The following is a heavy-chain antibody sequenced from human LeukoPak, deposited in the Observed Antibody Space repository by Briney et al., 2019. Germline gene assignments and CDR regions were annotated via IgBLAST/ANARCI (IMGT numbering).Heavy chain of an antibody. V-gene: IGHV3-7*01. J-gene: IGHJ4*02. D-gene: IGHD7-27*01. CDR3: ARGHVNTAITGEFDV. CDR2: INQDESEK. CDR1: GFTLSNFW. Sequence: GGSLRLSCEASGFTLSNFWMNWVRQAPGKGLEWVASINQDESEKYFVGSVKGRFTTSRDNARNSLYLQINSLRAEDTAVYYCARGHVNTAITGEFDVWGQGTLVTASS.